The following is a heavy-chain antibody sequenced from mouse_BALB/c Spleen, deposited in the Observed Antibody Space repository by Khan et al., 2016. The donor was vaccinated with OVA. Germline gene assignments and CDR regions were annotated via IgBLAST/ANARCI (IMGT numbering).Heavy chain of an antibody. D-gene: IGHD1-1*01. Sequence: QVQLQQSGPGLMQPSQSLSITCTVSGFSLTNYGIHWVRQSPGRGLEWLGVIWSGGTTDYNAPFVSRLSIIKDNSKSQVFFKMNSLQANDTAIYYCASPLYYYCYAMDYWGQGTSVTVSS. J-gene: IGHJ4*01. CDR3: ASPLYYYCYAMDY. CDR1: GFSLTNYG. CDR2: IWSGGTT. V-gene: IGHV2-2*02.